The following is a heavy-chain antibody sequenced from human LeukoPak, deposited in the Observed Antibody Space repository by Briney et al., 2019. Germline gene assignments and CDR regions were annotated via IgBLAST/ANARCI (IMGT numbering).Heavy chain of an antibody. J-gene: IGHJ4*02. CDR2: IYSGGST. Sequence: GGSLRLSCAASGFTVGSNTMSWVRQAPGKGLEWVSIIYSGGSTSYADSVKGRFTISRDNSKNTLYLQMNSLRTEDPAVYYCARGGSYFDISGYYFYWGQGTLVTVSS. D-gene: IGHD3-22*01. CDR3: ARGGSYFDISGYYFY. CDR1: GFTVGSNT. V-gene: IGHV3-66*01.